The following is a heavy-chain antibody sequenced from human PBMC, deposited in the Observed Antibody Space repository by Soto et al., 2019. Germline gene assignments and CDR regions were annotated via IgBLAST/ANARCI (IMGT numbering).Heavy chain of an antibody. J-gene: IGHJ4*02. CDR1: GGSISSGGYY. V-gene: IGHV4-31*03. D-gene: IGHD6-13*01. CDR3: ARAARPIAAAAYIDY. CDR2: IYYSGST. Sequence: QVQLQESGPGLVKPSQTLSLTCTVSGGSISSGGYYWSWIRQHPGKGLEWIGYIYYSGSTYYNPSLQSRLTISVDTSKNHFSLKLSSVTAADTAVYYCARAARPIAAAAYIDYWGQGTLVTVSS.